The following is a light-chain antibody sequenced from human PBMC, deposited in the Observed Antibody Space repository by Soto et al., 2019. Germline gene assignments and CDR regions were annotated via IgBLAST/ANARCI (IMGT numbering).Light chain of an antibody. CDR3: QHYQGGHPIA. CDR2: DVF. Sequence: EIVLTHSPDTLSLSPWEGATLSCRASQSVSARLAWYKHKPGQPPRLLISDVFNRASGVAERFSGSGSETDFTLIIRRLEPEDSALYYCQHYQGGHPIAFGQGTRLEI. CDR1: QSVSAR. V-gene: IGKV3-20*01. J-gene: IGKJ5*01.